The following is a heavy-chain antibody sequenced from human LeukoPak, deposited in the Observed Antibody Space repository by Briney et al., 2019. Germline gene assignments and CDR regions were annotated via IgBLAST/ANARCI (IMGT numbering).Heavy chain of an antibody. D-gene: IGHD4-23*01. V-gene: IGHV4-34*01. CDR1: GGSVRGYH. Sequence: KSSETLSLICAVSGGSVRGYHCSWIRQTQGKGLEWIGEVSQSGGASYNPSLKSRVTISVETSKNHFSLKLSSVTAADTAMYYCAGSYGGNAVGPFDIWGQGTMVTVSS. CDR2: VSQSGGA. J-gene: IGHJ3*02. CDR3: AGSYGGNAVGPFDI.